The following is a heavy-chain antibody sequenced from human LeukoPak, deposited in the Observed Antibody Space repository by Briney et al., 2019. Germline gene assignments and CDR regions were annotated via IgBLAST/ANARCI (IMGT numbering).Heavy chain of an antibody. J-gene: IGHJ4*02. Sequence: GGSLILSCAASGFTFSSSAMSWVRQAPGKGLEWVSAISGSGGSTYYADSVKGRFTISRDNSKNTLYLQMNSLRAEDTAVYYCASPRHYYYDSSGYLDYWGQGTLVTVSS. CDR1: GFTFSSSA. CDR3: ASPRHYYYDSSGYLDY. D-gene: IGHD3-22*01. CDR2: ISGSGGST. V-gene: IGHV3-23*01.